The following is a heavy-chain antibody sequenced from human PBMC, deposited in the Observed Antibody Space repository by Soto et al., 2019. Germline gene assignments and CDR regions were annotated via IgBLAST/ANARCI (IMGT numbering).Heavy chain of an antibody. Sequence: GESLNISCNGSGYSFTIYLMGWVRQMPGKGLEWMGIIYPGDSDTRYSPSFQGQVTISADKSISTAYLQWSSLKASDTAMYYCARSACGGDCYSVDYWGQGTLVTVSS. CDR2: IYPGDSDT. CDR1: GYSFTIYL. V-gene: IGHV5-51*01. J-gene: IGHJ4*02. D-gene: IGHD2-21*02. CDR3: ARSACGGDCYSVDY.